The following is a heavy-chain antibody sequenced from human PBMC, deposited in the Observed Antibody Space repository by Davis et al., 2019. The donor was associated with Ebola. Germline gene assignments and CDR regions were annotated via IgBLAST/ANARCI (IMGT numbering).Heavy chain of an antibody. J-gene: IGHJ4*02. CDR3: ARGSAAIDY. CDR1: GFTFSSYG. D-gene: IGHD2-2*01. Sequence: GESLKISCAASGFTFSSYGMHWVRQAPGKGLEWVAVIWYDGSNKYYADSVKGRFTISRDNSKNTLYLQMNSLRAEDTAVYYCARGSAAIDYWGQGTLVTVSS. V-gene: IGHV3-33*01. CDR2: IWYDGSNK.